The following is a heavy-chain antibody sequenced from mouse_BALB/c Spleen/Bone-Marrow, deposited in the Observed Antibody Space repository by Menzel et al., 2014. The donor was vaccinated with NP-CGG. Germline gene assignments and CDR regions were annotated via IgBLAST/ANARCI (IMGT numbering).Heavy chain of an antibody. V-gene: IGHV14-3*02. CDR2: IDPANGNT. CDR1: GFNIKDTY. CDR3: ARYSYGSSQSAY. J-gene: IGHJ3*01. Sequence: VQLQQSGAELVKPGASVKMSCTASGFNIKDTYMHWVKQRPEQGLEWIGRIDPANGNTKYDPKFQGKATITADTSSNTAYLQLSSLTSEDTAVYYCARYSYGSSQSAYWGQGTLVTVSA. D-gene: IGHD1-1*01.